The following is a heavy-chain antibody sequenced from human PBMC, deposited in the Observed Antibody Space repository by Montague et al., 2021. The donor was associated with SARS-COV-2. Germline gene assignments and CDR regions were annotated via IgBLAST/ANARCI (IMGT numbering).Heavy chain of an antibody. CDR1: GFPFSSYA. CDR2: VTDTGGAT. V-gene: IGHV3-23*01. D-gene: IGHD2-21*02. J-gene: IGHJ6*03. Sequence: SLRLSCAASGFPFSSYAINWVRQAPGRGLEWVSLVTDTGGATYYTDSVKGRLTISRDFSTSTVYLQMNNLRAGDSAVYYCAILVTANYYVDVWGKGTTVTVSS. CDR3: AILVTANYYVDV.